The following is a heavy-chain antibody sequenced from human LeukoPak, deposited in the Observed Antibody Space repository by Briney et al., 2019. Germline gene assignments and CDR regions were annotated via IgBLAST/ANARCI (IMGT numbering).Heavy chain of an antibody. J-gene: IGHJ5*02. Sequence: SVKVSCKASGGTFSSYAISWVRQAPGQGLEWMGRIIPIFGTANYAQKFQGRVTITTDESTSTAYMELSSLRSEDTALYYCAREGGGGFDPWGQGTLVTVSS. V-gene: IGHV1-69*05. CDR3: AREGGGGFDP. CDR2: IIPIFGTA. CDR1: GGTFSSYA. D-gene: IGHD3-16*01.